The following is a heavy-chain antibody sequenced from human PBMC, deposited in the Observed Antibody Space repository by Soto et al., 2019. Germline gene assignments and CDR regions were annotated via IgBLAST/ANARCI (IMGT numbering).Heavy chain of an antibody. CDR3: ARDLFTMIVVVTPGHAFDI. J-gene: IGHJ3*02. Sequence: GASVKVSCKASGHTFTSYGISWVRQAPGQGLEWMGWISAYNGNTNYAQKLQGRVTMTTDTSTSTAYMELRSLRSDDTAVYYCARDLFTMIVVVTPGHAFDIWGQGTVVTVSS. CDR1: GHTFTSYG. V-gene: IGHV1-18*04. D-gene: IGHD3-22*01. CDR2: ISAYNGNT.